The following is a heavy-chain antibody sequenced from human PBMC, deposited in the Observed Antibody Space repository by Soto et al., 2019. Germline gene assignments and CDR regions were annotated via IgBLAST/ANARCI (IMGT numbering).Heavy chain of an antibody. CDR3: DKVGDILTPSRGGMDV. CDR2: ISAYNGNT. D-gene: IGHD3-9*01. Sequence: QVQLVPSGAEVKKPGASVKVSCKASGYTFTSYGISWVRQAPGQGLEWMGWISAYNGNTNYAQKLQGRVTMTTDTSTSTCYRELRSLRSDDTCVYYCDKVGDILTPSRGGMDVWGQGTTITVSS. V-gene: IGHV1-18*01. CDR1: GYTFTSYG. J-gene: IGHJ6*02.